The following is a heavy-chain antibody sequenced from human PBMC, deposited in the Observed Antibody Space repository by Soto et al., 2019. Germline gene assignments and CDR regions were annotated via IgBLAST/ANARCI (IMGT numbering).Heavy chain of an antibody. J-gene: IGHJ4*02. CDR1: GFSFDDYA. V-gene: IGHV3-9*01. D-gene: IGHD2-2*01. CDR3: TKGSSTSCFSRLDH. Sequence: EVQVVEWGGGLEQPGRSLRLSCAASGFSFDDYAMHWVRQAPGKGLEWVSCISWNSGNIVYSDSVKGRFTISRDNAKNSLSLQMNSLRAEVTALYYCTKGSSTSCFSRLDHWGQGTRFTVSS. CDR2: ISWNSGNI.